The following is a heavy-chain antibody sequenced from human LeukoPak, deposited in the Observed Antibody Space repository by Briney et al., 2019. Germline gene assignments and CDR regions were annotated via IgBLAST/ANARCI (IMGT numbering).Heavy chain of an antibody. D-gene: IGHD6-13*01. V-gene: IGHV1-8*01. Sequence: GASVKVSCKASGYTFTSYDINWVRQATGQGLEWMGWMNPNSGNTGYAQKFQGRVTMTRNTSISTAYMELSSLRSEDTAVYYCATGYSSSWNAFDIWGQGTMVTVSS. J-gene: IGHJ3*02. CDR1: GYTFTSYD. CDR2: MNPNSGNT. CDR3: ATGYSSSWNAFDI.